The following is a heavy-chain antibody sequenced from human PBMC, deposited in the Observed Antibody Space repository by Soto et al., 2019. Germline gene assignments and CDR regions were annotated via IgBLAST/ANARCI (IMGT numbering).Heavy chain of an antibody. CDR1: GFIFSSYG. CDR3: ARGVRADAGRDYFQY. J-gene: IGHJ1*01. V-gene: IGHV3-33*01. D-gene: IGHD6-13*01. Sequence: QVQLVESGGGVVQPGRSLTLSCAASGFIFSSYGMHWVRQAPGKGLQWVAVIWYDGSNTYYADSVKGRFTISRDNSKNTLDLQMNSRRAEDTAVYYCARGVRADAGRDYFQYWGQGTLVTVSS. CDR2: IWYDGSNT.